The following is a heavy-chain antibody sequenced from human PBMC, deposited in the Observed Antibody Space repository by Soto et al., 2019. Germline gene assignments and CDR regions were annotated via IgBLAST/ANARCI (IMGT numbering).Heavy chain of an antibody. V-gene: IGHV1-18*01. CDR3: ARAVREIAVADTYNWFDP. CDR1: GYTFTSYG. Sequence: VQLGQSGAEVKKPGASVKVSCKASGYTFTSYGISWVRQAPGQGLEWMGWISAYNGNTNYAQKLQGRVTMTTDTSTSTAYMELRSLRSDDTAVYYCARAVREIAVADTYNWFDPWGQGTLVTVSS. D-gene: IGHD6-19*01. J-gene: IGHJ5*02. CDR2: ISAYNGNT.